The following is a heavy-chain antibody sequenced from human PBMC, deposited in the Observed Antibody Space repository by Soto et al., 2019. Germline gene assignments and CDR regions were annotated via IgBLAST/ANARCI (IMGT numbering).Heavy chain of an antibody. Sequence: SVKVSCKASGGTFSSYAISWVRQAPGQGLEWMGGIIPIFGTANYAQKFQGRVTITADESTSTAYMELSSLRSEDTAVYYRARGWEFFYDFWSGYPQSYYFDYWGQGTLVTVSS. J-gene: IGHJ4*02. D-gene: IGHD3-3*01. V-gene: IGHV1-69*13. CDR1: GGTFSSYA. CDR3: ARGWEFFYDFWSGYPQSYYFDY. CDR2: IIPIFGTA.